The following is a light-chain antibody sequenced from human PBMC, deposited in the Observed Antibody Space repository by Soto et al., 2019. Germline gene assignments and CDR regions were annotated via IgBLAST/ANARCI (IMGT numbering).Light chain of an antibody. CDR3: AAWDDSLSGSFV. Sequence: QSALTQPASVSGSPGQSITISCTGTSSDVGIYNYVSWYQQHPGKAPKLIICEVYNRPSGVSNRFSGSKSGTSATLAISGLRSEDEADYFCAAWDDSLSGSFVFATGTKVTVL. CDR1: SSDVGIYNY. V-gene: IGLV2-14*01. CDR2: EVY. J-gene: IGLJ1*01.